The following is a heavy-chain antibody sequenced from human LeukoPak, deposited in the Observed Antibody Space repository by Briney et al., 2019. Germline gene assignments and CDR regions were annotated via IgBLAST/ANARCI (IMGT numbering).Heavy chain of an antibody. CDR1: GGTFSSYA. CDR2: IIPIFGIA. D-gene: IGHD3-22*01. J-gene: IGHJ4*02. Sequence: SVKVSCKASGGTFSSYAISWVRQAPGQGLEWMGRIIPIFGIANYAQKFQGRVTITADKSTSTAYMELSSLRSEDTAVYYCASGPWDYDSSGYYYGFDYWGQGTLVTVSS. CDR3: ASGPWDYDSSGYYYGFDY. V-gene: IGHV1-69*04.